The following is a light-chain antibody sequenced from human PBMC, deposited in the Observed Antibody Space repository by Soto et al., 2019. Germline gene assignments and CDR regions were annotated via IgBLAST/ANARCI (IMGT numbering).Light chain of an antibody. Sequence: EIVLTQSPGTLSLSRGERATLSCRASQSVRSNYLAWYQQKPGQAPRLLIYGASSRATGIPDRFSGIGSRTSFTLTISRLEPSDFALYYCQQYGGSPYTFGQGTKLYIK. J-gene: IGKJ2*01. V-gene: IGKV3-20*01. CDR1: QSVRSNY. CDR3: QQYGGSPYT. CDR2: GAS.